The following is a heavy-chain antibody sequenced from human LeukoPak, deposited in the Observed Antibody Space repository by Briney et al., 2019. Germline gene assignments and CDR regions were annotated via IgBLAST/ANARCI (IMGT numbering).Heavy chain of an antibody. CDR2: IYPGDSDT. D-gene: IGHD6-13*01. CDR3: ARLGTVWYSSSGGWFDP. J-gene: IGHJ5*02. CDR1: GYSFTSYW. V-gene: IGHV5-51*01. Sequence: GESLKISRKGSGYSFTSYWIGWVRQMPGKGLEWMGIIYPGDSDTRYSPSFQGQVTISADKSISTAYLQWSSLKASDTAMYYCARLGTVWYSSSGGWFDPWGQGTLVTVSS.